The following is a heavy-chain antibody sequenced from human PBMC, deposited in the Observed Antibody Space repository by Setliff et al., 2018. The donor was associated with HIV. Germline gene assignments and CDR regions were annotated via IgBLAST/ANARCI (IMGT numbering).Heavy chain of an antibody. J-gene: IGHJ6*03. V-gene: IGHV4-59*08. Sequence: SETLSLTCTVSGGSISSHYWSWIRQPPGKGLEWIGYIYYSGNTNYNPSLKSRVTISVDTSKNQVSLRLSSATAADTGVYYCARHRDPPGSSWIFYYYYMDLWGGGTTVTVSS. CDR1: GGSISSHY. CDR2: IYYSGNT. D-gene: IGHD6-13*01. CDR3: ARHRDPPGSSWIFYYYYMDL.